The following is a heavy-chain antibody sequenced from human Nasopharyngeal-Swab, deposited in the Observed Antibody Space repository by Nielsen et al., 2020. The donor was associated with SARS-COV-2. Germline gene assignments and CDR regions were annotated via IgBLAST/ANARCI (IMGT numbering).Heavy chain of an antibody. Sequence: GESLKISCAASGFTFSSHAMTWVRQAPGKGLEWVSAISGGGGNTYYADSVKGRFTISRDNSQNTLYLQMNSLRAEDTAVYHCVKGDYSDYFFDYWGQGTLVTVSS. CDR1: GFTFSSHA. D-gene: IGHD4-11*01. V-gene: IGHV3-23*01. J-gene: IGHJ4*02. CDR2: ISGGGGNT. CDR3: VKGDYSDYFFDY.